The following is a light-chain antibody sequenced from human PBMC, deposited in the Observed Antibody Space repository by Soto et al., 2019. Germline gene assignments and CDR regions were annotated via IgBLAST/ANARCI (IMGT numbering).Light chain of an antibody. CDR3: QQYDNWPPT. J-gene: IGKJ4*01. Sequence: EIVMTQSPATLSVSPGERATLSCRASQSIGSNLAWYQQRPGRGPRLLIYGASTRATGIPARFRGSGSGTEFTLNINGLESEDFVVYYCQQYDNWPPTFGGVAKVEIK. CDR1: QSIGSN. V-gene: IGKV3-15*01. CDR2: GAS.